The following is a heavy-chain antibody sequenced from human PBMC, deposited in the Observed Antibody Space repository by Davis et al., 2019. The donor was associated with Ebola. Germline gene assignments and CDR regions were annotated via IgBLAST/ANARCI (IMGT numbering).Heavy chain of an antibody. D-gene: IGHD3-10*01. CDR3: TRDPGYGSGSVSFDP. V-gene: IGHV3-30*02. CDR1: GFTFNIFD. J-gene: IGHJ5*02. CDR2: VRSHGSDD. Sequence: PGGSLRLSCAASGFTFNIFDMHWVRQAPGRGLEWVAFVRSHGSDDHYADSVKGRFTISRDNSMNTLYLQMNSLRAEGTAVYYCTRDPGYGSGSVSFDPWGQGTLVTVSS.